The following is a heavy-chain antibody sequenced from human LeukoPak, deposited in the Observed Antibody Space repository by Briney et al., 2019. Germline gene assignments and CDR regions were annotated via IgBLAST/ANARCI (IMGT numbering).Heavy chain of an antibody. D-gene: IGHD3-16*02. CDR2: ISGSGGST. CDR1: GFTFSGYG. V-gene: IGHV3-23*01. Sequence: GGSLRLSCAASGFTFSGYGMSWVRQAPGKGLEWVSAISGSGGSTYYADSVKGRFTISRDNSKNTLYLQMNSLRAEDTAVYYCAKDKDYVWGSYRYTRYFDYWGQGTLVTVSS. CDR3: AKDKDYVWGSYRYTRYFDY. J-gene: IGHJ4*02.